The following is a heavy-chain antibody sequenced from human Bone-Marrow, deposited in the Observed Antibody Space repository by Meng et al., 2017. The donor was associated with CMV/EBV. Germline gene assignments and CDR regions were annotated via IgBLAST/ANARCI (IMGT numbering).Heavy chain of an antibody. J-gene: IGHJ4*02. V-gene: IGHV1-2*02. Sequence: ASVKVSCKASGYIFTGYYIHWVRQAPGQGLEWMGSINPNSGGTNYAQKFQGRVTMTTDTSVSTAYMEMSRLRPDDTAVYYCTRDQGQWRGGDYFDYWGQGTLVTVSS. CDR1: GYIFTGYY. CDR2: INPNSGGT. D-gene: IGHD6-19*01. CDR3: TRDQGQWRGGDYFDY.